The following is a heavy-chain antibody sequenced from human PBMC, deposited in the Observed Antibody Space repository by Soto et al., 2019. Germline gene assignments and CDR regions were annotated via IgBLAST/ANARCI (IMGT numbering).Heavy chain of an antibody. CDR1: GLTFSSYW. CDR2: ISTDGSVT. D-gene: IGHD1-1*01. CDR3: ARDQGWNAN. Sequence: GGSLRLSCAASGLTFSSYWMHWVRQAPGKGLVWVSRISTDGSVTTYADSVKGRFTISRDNSKNTLYLQMNSLRAEDTAVYYCARDQGWNANWGQGTLVTVSS. J-gene: IGHJ4*02. V-gene: IGHV3-74*01.